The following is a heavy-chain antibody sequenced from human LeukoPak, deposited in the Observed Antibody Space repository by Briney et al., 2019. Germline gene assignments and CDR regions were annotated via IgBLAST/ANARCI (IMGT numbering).Heavy chain of an antibody. V-gene: IGHV3-23*01. CDR2: ITNSGGTT. CDR3: AKGALGYCSGDRCYPFDY. Sequence: GGSLRLSCAASGFTFSSYAMTWVRQGPGKGLERVSGITNSGGTTWYADSVKGRFTISRDNSKNTLYLQMYSLRAEDTAVYYCAKGALGYCSGDRCYPFDYWGQGTLVTVSS. CDR1: GFTFSSYA. D-gene: IGHD2-15*01. J-gene: IGHJ4*02.